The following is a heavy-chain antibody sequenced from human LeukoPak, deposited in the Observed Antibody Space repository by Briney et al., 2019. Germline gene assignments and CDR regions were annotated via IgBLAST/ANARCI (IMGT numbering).Heavy chain of an antibody. CDR2: IYTSGST. Sequence: PSETLSLTCAVSGGSISSGGYYWSWIRQPAGKGLEWIGRIYTSGSTNYNPSLKSRVTMSVDTSKNQFSLKLSSVTAADTAVYYCAREGRAAAGMWSSYYFDYWGQGTLVTVSS. J-gene: IGHJ4*02. CDR3: AREGRAAAGMWSSYYFDY. D-gene: IGHD6-13*01. V-gene: IGHV4-61*02. CDR1: GGSISSGGYY.